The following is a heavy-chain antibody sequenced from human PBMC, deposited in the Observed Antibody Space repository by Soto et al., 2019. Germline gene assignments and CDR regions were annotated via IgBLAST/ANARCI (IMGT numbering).Heavy chain of an antibody. CDR2: INPILTMS. CDR3: ATSYGSGYRAFVY. Sequence: QVQLVQSGAEVKKPGSSVRVSCKASGDAFSFYTINWVRQAPGLGLEWMGRINPILTMSNYAQKFQGRVTVTADKSMSTAYMVLSSLRSEDSAMYFCATSYGSGYRAFVYWGQGALVTVSS. D-gene: IGHD3-10*01. J-gene: IGHJ4*02. CDR1: GDAFSFYT. V-gene: IGHV1-69*02.